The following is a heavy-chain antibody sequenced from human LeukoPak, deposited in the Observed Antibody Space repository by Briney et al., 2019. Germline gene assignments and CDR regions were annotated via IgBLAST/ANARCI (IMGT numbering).Heavy chain of an antibody. D-gene: IGHD3-9*01. CDR1: GFTFSKYV. CDR3: ARSTSSEYDIYHFDY. Sequence: GGSLRLSCAASGFTFSKYVMHWVRQAPGKGLEWVATISYDGSNKYYADSVKGRFTISRDNSKNTLYLQMNSLRAEDTAVYYCARSTSSEYDIYHFDYWGQGTLVTVSS. V-gene: IGHV3-30*03. J-gene: IGHJ4*02. CDR2: ISYDGSNK.